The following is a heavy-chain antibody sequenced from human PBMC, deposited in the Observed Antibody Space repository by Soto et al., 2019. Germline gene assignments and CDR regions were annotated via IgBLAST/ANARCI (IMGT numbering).Heavy chain of an antibody. CDR1: GLTFSKFE. CDR2: ISSDGTTI. Sequence: GGSLRLSCEVSGLTFSKFEMTWVRQAPGKGLEWVSSISSDGTTIYYADSVKGRFTISRDNDKNLLYLQMNSLKGDDTATYYCVRVGIVARPYWGQGTPVTVSS. CDR3: VRVGIVARPY. D-gene: IGHD2-21*01. V-gene: IGHV3-48*03. J-gene: IGHJ4*02.